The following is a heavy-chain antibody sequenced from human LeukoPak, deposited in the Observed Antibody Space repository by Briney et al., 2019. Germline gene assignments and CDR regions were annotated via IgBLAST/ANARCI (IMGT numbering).Heavy chain of an antibody. J-gene: IGHJ4*02. CDR1: GFTFSDHY. CDR3: VAMLRGVGY. Sequence: WGSLRLSCAASGFTFSDHYMDWVRQAPGKGLEWVGRIRNKVNSHTTEYSASVKGRFTISRDDSTNSVYLQMNSLKTEDTAVYYCVAMLRGVGYWGQGTLVTVSS. V-gene: IGHV3-72*01. CDR2: IRNKVNSHTT. D-gene: IGHD3-10*01.